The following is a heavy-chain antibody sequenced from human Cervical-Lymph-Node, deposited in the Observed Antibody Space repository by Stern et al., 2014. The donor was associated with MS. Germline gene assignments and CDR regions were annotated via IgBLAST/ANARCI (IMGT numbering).Heavy chain of an antibody. V-gene: IGHV4-34*01. CDR2: INHSGST. CDR1: GGSFSGYY. D-gene: IGHD3-16*02. J-gene: IGHJ4*02. CDR3: ARTYYDYVWGSYRCPNFDY. Sequence: QVQLQQWGAGLLKPSETLSLTCAVYGGSFSGYYWSWIRQPPGKGLEWIGEINHSGSTNYNPSLKSRVTISVDTSKNQFSLKLSSVTAADTAVYYCARTYYDYVWGSYRCPNFDYWGQGTLVTVSS.